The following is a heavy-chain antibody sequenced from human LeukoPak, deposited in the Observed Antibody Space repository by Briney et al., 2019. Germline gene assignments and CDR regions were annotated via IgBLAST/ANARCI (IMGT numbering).Heavy chain of an antibody. CDR2: INPNSGGT. D-gene: IGHD6-13*01. CDR1: GYTFTGYY. Sequence: ASVKVSCKASGYTFTGYYMHWVRQAPGQGLEWMGWINPNSGGTNYAQKFQGRVTMTRDTSISTAYMELSGLRSDDTAVYYCAREMAAEYYYMDVWGKGSTVTISS. CDR3: AREMAAEYYYMDV. V-gene: IGHV1-2*02. J-gene: IGHJ6*03.